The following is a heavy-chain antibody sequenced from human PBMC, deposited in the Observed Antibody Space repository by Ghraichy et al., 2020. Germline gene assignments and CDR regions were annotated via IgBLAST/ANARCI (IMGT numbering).Heavy chain of an antibody. D-gene: IGHD3-3*01. Sequence: ASVKVSCKVSGYTLTELSMHWVRQAPGKGLEWMGGFDPEDGETIYAQKFQGRVTMTEDTSTDTAYMELSSLRSEDTAVYYCARGSYDFWSGYPPRYGMDVWGQGTTVTVSS. CDR2: FDPEDGET. CDR3: ARGSYDFWSGYPPRYGMDV. CDR1: GYTLTELS. J-gene: IGHJ6*02. V-gene: IGHV1-24*01.